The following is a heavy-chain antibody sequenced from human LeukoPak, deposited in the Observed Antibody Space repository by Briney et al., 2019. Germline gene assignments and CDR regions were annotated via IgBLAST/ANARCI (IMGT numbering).Heavy chain of an antibody. CDR1: GFTFSSYA. CDR2: NT. Sequence: GGSLGLSCAASGFTFSSYAMSWVRQAPGKGLEWVSTNTYYADSVKGRFTISRDNSKNTLYLQMNSLRAEDTAVYYCAKYFASGSYYKLPHWGQGTLVTVSS. CDR3: AKYFASGSYYKLPH. J-gene: IGHJ1*01. V-gene: IGHV3-23*01. D-gene: IGHD3-10*01.